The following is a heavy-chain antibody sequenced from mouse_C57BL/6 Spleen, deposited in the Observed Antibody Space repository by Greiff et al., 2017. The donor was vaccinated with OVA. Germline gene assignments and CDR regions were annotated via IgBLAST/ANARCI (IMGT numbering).Heavy chain of an antibody. V-gene: IGHV6-6*01. CDR3: TRSRYGSSLWYFDV. CDR1: GFTFSDAW. Sequence: EVQRVESGGGLVQPGGSMKLSCAASGFTFSDAWIDWVRQSPEKGLEWVAEIRNKANNHATYYAESVKGRFTISRDDSKSSVYLQMNSLRAEDTGIYYCTRSRYGSSLWYFDVWGTGTTVTVSS. J-gene: IGHJ1*03. D-gene: IGHD1-1*01. CDR2: IRNKANNHAT.